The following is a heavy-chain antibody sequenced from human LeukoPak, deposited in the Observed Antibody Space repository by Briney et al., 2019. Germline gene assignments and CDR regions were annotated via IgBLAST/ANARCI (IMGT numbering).Heavy chain of an antibody. CDR3: ARVDGAAEGNFDY. D-gene: IGHD6-13*01. V-gene: IGHV3-48*01. CDR1: GFTVSSNY. Sequence: GGSLRLSCAASGFTVSSNYMSWVRQAPGKGLEWVSYISSSSSTIYYADSVKGRFTISRDNAKNSLYLQMNSLRAEDTAVYYCARVDGAAEGNFDYWGQGTLVTVSS. CDR2: ISSSSSTI. J-gene: IGHJ4*02.